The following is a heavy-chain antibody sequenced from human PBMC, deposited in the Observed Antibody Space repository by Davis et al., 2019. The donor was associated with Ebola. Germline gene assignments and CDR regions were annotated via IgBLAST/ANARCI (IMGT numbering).Heavy chain of an antibody. J-gene: IGHJ5*02. D-gene: IGHD3-22*01. V-gene: IGHV4-31*03. CDR3: ARDSTDYYDSSGYNWFDP. CDR2: IYYSGST. Sequence: MPSETLSLTCTVSGGSISSSSYYWSWIRQHPGKGLEWIGYIYYSGSTYYNPSLKSRVTISVDTSKNQFSLKLSSVTAADTAVYYCARDSTDYYDSSGYNWFDPWGQGTLVTVSS. CDR1: GGSISSSSYY.